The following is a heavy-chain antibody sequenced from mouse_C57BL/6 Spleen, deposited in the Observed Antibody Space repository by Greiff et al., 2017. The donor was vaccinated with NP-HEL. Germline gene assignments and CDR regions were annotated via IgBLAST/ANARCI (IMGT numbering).Heavy chain of an antibody. D-gene: IGHD2-1*01. Sequence: EVQVVESGPGLVKPSQSLSLTCSVTGYSFTSGYYWNWIRQFPGNQLEWMGYISYDGSNNYNPSLKNPISITRDTSKNQFFLKLSSVTTEDTAAYYCARDGNCDWFAYWGQGTLVTVSA. CDR2: ISYDGSN. V-gene: IGHV3-6*01. CDR3: ARDGNCDWFAY. CDR1: GYSFTSGYY. J-gene: IGHJ3*01.